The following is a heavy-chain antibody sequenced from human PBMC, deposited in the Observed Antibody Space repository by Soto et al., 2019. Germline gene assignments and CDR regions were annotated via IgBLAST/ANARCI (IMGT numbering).Heavy chain of an antibody. CDR3: ARDTYFSGSGSYGR. Sequence: EVQLVESGGGLVKPGGSLRLSCAASGFTFSSYSMNWVRQAPGKGLEWVSSISSSSSYIYYADSVKGRFTISRDNAKHSLYLQMNRRRAEDTAVYYCARDTYFSGSGSYGRWGKGTLVTVSS. D-gene: IGHD3-10*01. CDR1: GFTFSSYS. CDR2: ISSSSSYI. J-gene: IGHJ4*02. V-gene: IGHV3-21*01.